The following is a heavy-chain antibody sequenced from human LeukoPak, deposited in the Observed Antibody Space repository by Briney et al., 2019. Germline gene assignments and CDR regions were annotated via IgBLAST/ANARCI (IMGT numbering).Heavy chain of an antibody. V-gene: IGHV4-34*01. CDR2: INHSGST. CDR3: ARGDDSSGYYYRSDY. Sequence: SETLSLTCAVYGGSFSGYYWSWIRQPPGKGLEWIGEINHSGSTNYNPSLKSRVTISVDTSKNQFSLKLSSVTAADTAVYYCARGDDSSGYYYRSDYWGQGTLVTVSS. CDR1: GGSFSGYY. D-gene: IGHD3-22*01. J-gene: IGHJ4*02.